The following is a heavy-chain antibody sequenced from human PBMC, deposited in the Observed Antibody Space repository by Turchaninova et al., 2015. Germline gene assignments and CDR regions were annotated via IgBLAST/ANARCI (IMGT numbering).Heavy chain of an antibody. CDR3: AKVFVPAAIYYSWYLDL. D-gene: IGHD2-2*02. CDR2: ISGGGDST. Sequence: EVQLVESGGGLVQPGGSLGLPCAAGGCLFRTLAKTGVRRAPGKGLEWVSAISGGGDSTYYADSVKGRFTISRDNSKNTLYLQMNSLRAEDTAVYYCAKVFVPAAIYYSWYLDLWGRGTLVTVSS. CDR1: GCLFRTLA. J-gene: IGHJ2*01. V-gene: IGHV3-23*04.